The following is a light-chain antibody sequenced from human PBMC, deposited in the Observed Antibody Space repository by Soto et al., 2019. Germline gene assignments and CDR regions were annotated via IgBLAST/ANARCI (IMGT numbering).Light chain of an antibody. CDR3: CSSAGSSTVI. J-gene: IGLJ2*01. Sequence: QSVLTQPRSVSGSPGQSVTISCTGTSRDVGAYNYVSWYQQHPGKAPKLIIYDVSTWPSGVPDRFSGSKSGNTASLTISGLQAEDEADYYCCSSAGSSTVIFGGGTKLTVL. CDR1: SRDVGAYNY. CDR2: DVS. V-gene: IGLV2-11*01.